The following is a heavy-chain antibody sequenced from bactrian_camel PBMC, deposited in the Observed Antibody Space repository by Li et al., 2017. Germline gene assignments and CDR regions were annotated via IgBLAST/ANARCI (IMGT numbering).Heavy chain of an antibody. J-gene: IGHJ4*01. CDR1: GITFSRHD. V-gene: IGHV3S6*01. Sequence: HVQLVESGGGLVQPGESLRLSCVASGITFSRHDMSWVRQAPGKEVEWVAGITSLPSLFRAASYADSVKGRFTISKDNAKNTLYLQMNSLKPVDTAMYYCAASNRWWECALTSSFGSWGRGTQVTVS. D-gene: IGHD7*01. CDR3: AASNRWWECALTSSFGS. CDR2: ITSLPSLFRAA.